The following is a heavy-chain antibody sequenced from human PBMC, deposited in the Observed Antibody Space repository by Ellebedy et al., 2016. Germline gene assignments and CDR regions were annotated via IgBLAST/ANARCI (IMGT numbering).Heavy chain of an antibody. D-gene: IGHD2-2*01. CDR2: IYYSGST. CDR1: GGSISSYY. Sequence: SETLSLTXTVSGGSISSYYWSWIRQPPGKGLEWIGYIYYSGSTNYNPSLKTRVTMSVDTSKNQFSLKLSSVTAADTAVYYCARVYCSSTSCLFDQWGQGTLVTVSS. CDR3: ARVYCSSTSCLFDQ. V-gene: IGHV4-59*12. J-gene: IGHJ4*02.